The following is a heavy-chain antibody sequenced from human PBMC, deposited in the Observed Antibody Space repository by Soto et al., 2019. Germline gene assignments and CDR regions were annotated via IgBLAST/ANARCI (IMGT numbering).Heavy chain of an antibody. V-gene: IGHV1-18*01. CDR2: VSPKSGNT. D-gene: IGHD1-1*01. J-gene: IGHJ1*01. CDR1: GYNFFDYG. CDR3: ARGRTVSSIGPLLF. Sequence: QIQLVQSGAEVKKPGASVKVSCKASGYNFFDYGVSWGRQATGQGLEWIGWVSPKSGNTDYARKVQSRVTMTTDTSTRTAYMELRGLRSDDTAVYYCARGRTVSSIGPLLFGGQGTRVSVSS.